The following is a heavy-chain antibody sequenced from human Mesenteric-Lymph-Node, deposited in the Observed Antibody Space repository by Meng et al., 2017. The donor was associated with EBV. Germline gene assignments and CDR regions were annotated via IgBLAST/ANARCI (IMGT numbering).Heavy chain of an antibody. CDR1: GGSFNNYY. CDR3: ARLVITMILGTPIWSFDL. V-gene: IGHV4-4*07. CDR2: IQTSGNT. D-gene: IGHD3-22*01. Sequence: QVQLQQSGPGLVKPSXXLSLTXPVSGGSFNNYYWSWIRQPAGKGLEWIGHIQTSGNTNYNPSLKSRITMSMDTSKNHFSLNLSSVTAADTAVYYCARLVITMILGTPIWSFDLWGRGTLVTVSS. J-gene: IGHJ2*01.